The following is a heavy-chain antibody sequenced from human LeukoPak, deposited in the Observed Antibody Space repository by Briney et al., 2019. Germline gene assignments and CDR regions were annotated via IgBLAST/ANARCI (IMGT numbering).Heavy chain of an antibody. D-gene: IGHD6-19*01. CDR3: ARGEAVAGTDH. Sequence: GGSLRLSCAASGFTFSSYAMHWVRQAPGKGLEWVAVISYDGSNKYYADSVKGRFTISRDNSKNTLYLQMNSLRAEDTAMYYCARGEAVAGTDHWGQGVLVTVSS. CDR2: ISYDGSNK. V-gene: IGHV3-30*04. CDR1: GFTFSSYA. J-gene: IGHJ4*02.